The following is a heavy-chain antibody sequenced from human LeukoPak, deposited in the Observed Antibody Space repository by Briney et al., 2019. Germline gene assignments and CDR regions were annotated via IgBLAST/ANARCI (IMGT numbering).Heavy chain of an antibody. V-gene: IGHV3-30-3*01. CDR1: GFIFSSYA. CDR2: TSYDGYKT. Sequence: GGSLRLSCAASGFIFSSYAMHWVRQAPGKGLEWVAVTSYDGYKTYYGDSAKDRFTISRDNSKSALYLQMNSLRVEDSAVYYCARAGCSFFRCLSDFDHWGQGTLVAVSS. CDR3: ARAGCSFFRCLSDFDH. D-gene: IGHD6-19*01. J-gene: IGHJ4*02.